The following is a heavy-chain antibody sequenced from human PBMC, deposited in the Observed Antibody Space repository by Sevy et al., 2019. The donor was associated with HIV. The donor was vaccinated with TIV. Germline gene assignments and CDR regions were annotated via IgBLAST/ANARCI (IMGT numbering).Heavy chain of an antibody. Sequence: SETLSITCTVSGGSISSGGYYWSWIRQHPGKGLEWIGYIYYSGSTYYNPSLKSRVTISVDTSKNQFSLKLSSVTAADTAVYYCARSNKGYGSGSYYSGGLYYYYYMDVWGKGTTVTVSS. CDR3: ARSNKGYGSGSYYSGGLYYYYYMDV. D-gene: IGHD3-10*01. V-gene: IGHV4-31*03. CDR2: IYYSGST. J-gene: IGHJ6*03. CDR1: GGSISSGGYY.